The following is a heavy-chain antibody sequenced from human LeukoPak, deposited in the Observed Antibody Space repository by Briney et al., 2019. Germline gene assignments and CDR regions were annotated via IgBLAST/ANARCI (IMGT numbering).Heavy chain of an antibody. J-gene: IGHJ4*02. CDR1: GYTFTGYY. CDR3: ARAGRDIVLMVYAMALDY. V-gene: IGHV1-46*03. D-gene: IGHD2-8*01. Sequence: ASVKVSCKASGYTFTGYYMHWVRQAPGQGLEWMGIINPSGGSTSYAQKFQGRVTMTRDTSTSTVYMELSSMRSEDTAVYYCARAGRDIVLMVYAMALDYWGQGTLVTVSS. CDR2: INPSGGST.